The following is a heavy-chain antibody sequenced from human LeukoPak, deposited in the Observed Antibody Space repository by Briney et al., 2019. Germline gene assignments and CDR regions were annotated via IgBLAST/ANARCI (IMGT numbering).Heavy chain of an antibody. Sequence: RTSETLSLTCAVYGGSFSGYYWGWIRQPPGKGLEWIGEINHSGSTNYNPSLKSRVTISVDTSKNQFSLKLSSVTPADTAVYYCARGYFARYFDPWGQGTLVTVSS. CDR1: GGSFSGYY. CDR2: INHSGST. D-gene: IGHD1-14*01. J-gene: IGHJ5*02. CDR3: ARGYFARYFDP. V-gene: IGHV4-34*01.